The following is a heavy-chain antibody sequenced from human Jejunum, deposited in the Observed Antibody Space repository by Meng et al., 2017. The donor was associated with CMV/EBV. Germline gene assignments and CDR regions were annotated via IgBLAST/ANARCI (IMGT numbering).Heavy chain of an antibody. CDR3: MRAHLLGT. V-gene: IGHV3-7*04. D-gene: IGHD7-27*01. CDR2: IKEDGSDI. Sequence: RLSCVASGFTFSEFWMSWVRQTPGRGPEWVANIKEDGSDISYVDSVRGRFTISRDNAKNSLYLQMNSLTAEDTALYYCMRAHLLGTWGQGTLVTVSS. CDR1: GFTFSEFW. J-gene: IGHJ4*02.